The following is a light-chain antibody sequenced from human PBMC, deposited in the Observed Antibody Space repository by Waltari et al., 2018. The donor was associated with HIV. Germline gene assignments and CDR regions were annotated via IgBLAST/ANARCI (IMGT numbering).Light chain of an antibody. CDR3: QQLKTYPLS. J-gene: IGKJ4*01. Sequence: IQLTQSPSFLSASMGERLTITCRATQGVGSYLAWYQQKPGKAPNLLIYSVSVLQTGVPSRFSGSGSGTEFTLTISGLQPEDFATYYCQQLKTYPLSFGGGTKVEIK. CDR2: SVS. CDR1: QGVGSY. V-gene: IGKV1-9*01.